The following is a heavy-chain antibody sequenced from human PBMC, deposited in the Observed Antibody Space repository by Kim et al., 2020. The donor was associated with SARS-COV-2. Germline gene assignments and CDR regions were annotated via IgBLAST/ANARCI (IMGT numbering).Heavy chain of an antibody. CDR3: VKSSGQTGYGEHSFDS. V-gene: IGHV3-23*01. CDR2: ISGSGGRT. Sequence: GGSLRLSCAASGFTFSSCAMNWVRQAPGKGLEWVSAISGSGGRTYYADSVKGRFTISRVSSKNTVFLQMNRLRADDTAVYYCVKSSGQTGYGEHSFDSWGQGTLVTVSS. D-gene: IGHD4-17*01. CDR1: GFTFSSCA. J-gene: IGHJ4*02.